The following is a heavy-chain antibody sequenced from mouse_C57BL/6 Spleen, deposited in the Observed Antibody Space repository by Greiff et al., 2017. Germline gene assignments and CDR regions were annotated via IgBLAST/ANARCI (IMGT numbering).Heavy chain of an antibody. J-gene: IGHJ4*01. CDR1: GFNIKDDY. D-gene: IGHD1-1*01. CDR2: IDPENGDT. Sequence: VQLKESGAELVRPGASVKLSCTASGFNIKDDYMHWVKQRPEQGLEWIGWIDPENGDTEYASKFQGKATITADTSSNTAYLQLSSLTSEDTAVYYCATWFYYGSPQYYALAYWGQGTSVTVSS. V-gene: IGHV14-4*01. CDR3: ATWFYYGSPQYYALAY.